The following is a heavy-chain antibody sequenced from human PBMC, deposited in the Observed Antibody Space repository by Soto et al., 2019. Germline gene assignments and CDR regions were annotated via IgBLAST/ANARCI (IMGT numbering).Heavy chain of an antibody. V-gene: IGHV3-23*01. CDR2: ISGSGGST. D-gene: IGHD2-8*01. CDR1: GFTFSSYA. J-gene: IGHJ6*02. Sequence: PGGSLRLSCAASGFTFSSYAMSWVRQAPGKGLEWVSAISGSGGSTYYADSVKGRFTISRDNSKNTLYLQMNSLRAEDTAVYYCAKPVADCTNGVCYIPTKLYYYGMDVWGQGTTVTVS. CDR3: AKPVADCTNGVCYIPTKLYYYGMDV.